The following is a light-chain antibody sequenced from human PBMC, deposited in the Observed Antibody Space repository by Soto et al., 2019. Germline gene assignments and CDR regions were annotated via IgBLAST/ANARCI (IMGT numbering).Light chain of an antibody. Sequence: HSVLTQPASVSGSPLQSITISCTGTSSDVGGYNYVSWYQQHPGKAPKLMIYDVSNRPSGVSNRFSGSKSGNTASLTISGLQAEDEADYYCSSYTSSSTFYVFGTGTKVTVL. CDR3: SSYTSSSTFYV. V-gene: IGLV2-14*01. J-gene: IGLJ1*01. CDR2: DVS. CDR1: SSDVGGYNY.